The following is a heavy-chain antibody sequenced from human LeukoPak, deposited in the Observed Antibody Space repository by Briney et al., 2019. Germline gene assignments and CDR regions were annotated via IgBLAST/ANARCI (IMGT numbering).Heavy chain of an antibody. CDR3: ARGAKETSSKYNWFDP. V-gene: IGHV1-69*04. CDR1: GGTFSSYA. Sequence: GASVKVSCKASGGTFSSYAISWVRQAPGQGLEWMGRIIPILGIANYAQKFQGRVTITADKSTSIAYMELSSLRSEDTAVYYCARGAKETSSKYNWFDPWGQGTLVTVSS. CDR2: IIPILGIA. D-gene: IGHD4/OR15-4a*01. J-gene: IGHJ5*02.